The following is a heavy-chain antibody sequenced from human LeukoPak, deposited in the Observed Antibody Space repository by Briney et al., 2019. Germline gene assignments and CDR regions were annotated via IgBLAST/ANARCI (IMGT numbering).Heavy chain of an antibody. D-gene: IGHD3-10*01. CDR2: INIRGST. V-gene: IGHV4-4*07. CDR1: GDSITNYY. Sequence: SETLSLTCTVSGDSITNYYWSWIRQSADKGLEWIGRINIRGSTNFNPSLKSRVTISVDTSKNQFSLKLSSVTAADTAVYYCARTRLAYYYGSGSPRTGWFDPWGQGTLVTVSS. CDR3: ARTRLAYYYGSGSPRTGWFDP. J-gene: IGHJ5*02.